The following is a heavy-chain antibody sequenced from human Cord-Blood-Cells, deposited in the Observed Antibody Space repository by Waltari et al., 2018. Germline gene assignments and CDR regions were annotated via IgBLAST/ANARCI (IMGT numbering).Heavy chain of an antibody. Sequence: QVQLQESGPGLVKPSGTLSLTCAVSGGPISSSNWSRWSRPLPGKGLEWIGEIYHSGSTNYNPSLKSRVTISVDKSKNQFSLKLSSVTAADTAVYYCARLGAFGVVIIRAFDIWGQGTMVTVSS. CDR2: IYHSGST. CDR3: ARLGAFGVVIIRAFDI. CDR1: GGPISSSNW. V-gene: IGHV4-4*02. D-gene: IGHD3-3*01. J-gene: IGHJ3*02.